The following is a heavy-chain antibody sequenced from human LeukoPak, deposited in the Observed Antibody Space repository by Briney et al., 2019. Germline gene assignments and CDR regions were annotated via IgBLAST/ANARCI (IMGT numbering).Heavy chain of an antibody. CDR1: GFTFSSYS. J-gene: IGHJ4*02. CDR3: AKFPNSRGFDY. Sequence: PGGSLRLSCAASGFTFSSYSMNWVRQAPGKGLEWVSSISSSSSYIYYADSVKGRFTISRDNSKNTLYLQMNSLRAEDTAVYYCAKFPNSRGFDYWGQGTLVTVSS. CDR2: ISSSSSYI. D-gene: IGHD2/OR15-2a*01. V-gene: IGHV3-21*01.